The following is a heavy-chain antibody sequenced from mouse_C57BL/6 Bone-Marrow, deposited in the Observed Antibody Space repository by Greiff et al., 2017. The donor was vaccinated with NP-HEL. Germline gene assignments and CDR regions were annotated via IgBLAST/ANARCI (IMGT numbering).Heavy chain of an antibody. CDR2: IWSGGST. CDR1: GFSLTSYG. V-gene: IGHV2-2*01. J-gene: IGHJ2*01. CDR3: ARTRGLRLDY. Sequence: VKVVESGPGLVQPSQSLSITCTVSGFSLTSYGVHWVRQSPGKGLEWLGVIWSGGSTDYNAAFISRLSISKDNSTSQVFFKMNSLQADDTAIYYCARTRGLRLDYWGQGTTLTVSS. D-gene: IGHD2-4*01.